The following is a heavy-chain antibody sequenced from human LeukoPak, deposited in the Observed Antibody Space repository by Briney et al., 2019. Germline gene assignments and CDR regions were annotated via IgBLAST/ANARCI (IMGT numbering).Heavy chain of an antibody. CDR2: IIPIFGTA. CDR3: AVPGSSFAAYYYGMDV. CDR1: GGTFSSYA. Sequence: SVKVSCKASGGTFSSYAISWVRQAPGQGLEWMGGIIPIFGTANYAQKFQGRVTITADESTSTAYMELSSLRSEDTAVYYCAVPGSSFAAYYYGMDVWGQGTTVTVSS. V-gene: IGHV1-69*13. D-gene: IGHD6-13*01. J-gene: IGHJ6*02.